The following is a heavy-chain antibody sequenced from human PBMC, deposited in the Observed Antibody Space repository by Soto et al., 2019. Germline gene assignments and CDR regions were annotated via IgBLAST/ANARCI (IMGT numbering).Heavy chain of an antibody. CDR3: VRPPGRALDI. CDR1: GFTFSGSW. V-gene: IGHV3-7*01. CDR2: INQDGSNK. J-gene: IGHJ3*02. Sequence: GGSLRLSCTASGFTFSGSWMTWVRQAPGKGLEWVANINQDGSNKQYVDSVKGRFTISRDNAKNSLSLQMNSLRFEDTAVYYCVRPPGRALDIWGQGTMVTVSS. D-gene: IGHD2-8*02.